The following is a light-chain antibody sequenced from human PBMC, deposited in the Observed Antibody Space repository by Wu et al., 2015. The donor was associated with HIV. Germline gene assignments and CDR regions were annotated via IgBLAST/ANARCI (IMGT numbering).Light chain of an antibody. J-gene: IGKJ4*01. CDR1: QSIGSY. V-gene: IGKV3-11*01. CDR2: DAS. CDR3: QQRSNWLLT. Sequence: EIVWTQSPATLSLSPGERATLSCRASQSIGSYLAWYQQKPGQIPRLLIYDASNRATGIPARFSGSGSGTDFTLTISSLEPEDFAVYFCQQRSNWLLTFGGGTKVEIK.